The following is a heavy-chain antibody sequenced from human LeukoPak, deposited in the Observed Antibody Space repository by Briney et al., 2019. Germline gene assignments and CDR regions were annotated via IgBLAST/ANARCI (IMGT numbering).Heavy chain of an antibody. D-gene: IGHD3-22*01. Sequence: PGGPLRLSCATSGFTFSNAWMNWVRQAPGKGLEWVGRIRSNSDGGTIDYAAPVKGRFTLSRDDSKTTLYLQMNSLQTEDTAVYYCATDFYDSTWGQGTLVTVSS. CDR1: GFTFSNAW. CDR2: IRSNSDGGTI. J-gene: IGHJ5*02. V-gene: IGHV3-15*07. CDR3: ATDFYDST.